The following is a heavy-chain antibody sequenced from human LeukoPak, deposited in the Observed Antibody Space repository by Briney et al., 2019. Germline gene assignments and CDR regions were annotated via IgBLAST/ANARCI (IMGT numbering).Heavy chain of an antibody. CDR2: ISSSSSTI. J-gene: IGHJ5*02. V-gene: IGHV3-48*01. Sequence: PGGSLRLSCAASGFTFSSYSMNWVRQAPGKGLEWVSYISSSSSTIYYADSVKGRFTISRDNAKNSLYLQMNSLRAEDTAVYYCARASRTGFDPWGQGTLVTVSS. CDR1: GFTFSSYS. CDR3: ARASRTGFDP.